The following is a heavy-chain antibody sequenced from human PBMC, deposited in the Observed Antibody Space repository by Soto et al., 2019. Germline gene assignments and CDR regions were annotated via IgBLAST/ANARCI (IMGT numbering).Heavy chain of an antibody. CDR1: GFTFSSYG. Sequence: GGSLRLSCAASGFTFSSYGMHWVRRAPGKGLEWVAAVSPDGNNKYYADSVKGRFTISRDNSRNTLYLQMNSLRAEDTAVYYCVNGGEASDKDYYYYYGMDVWGQGTTVTVSS. V-gene: IGHV3-30*18. J-gene: IGHJ6*02. CDR2: VSPDGNNK. CDR3: VNGGEASDKDYYYYYGMDV. D-gene: IGHD3-16*01.